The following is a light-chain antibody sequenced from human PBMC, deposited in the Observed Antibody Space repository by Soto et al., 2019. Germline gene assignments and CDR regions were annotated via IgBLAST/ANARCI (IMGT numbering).Light chain of an antibody. V-gene: IGKV3-11*01. Sequence: EIVLTQSAATLSLSPGERATLSCRASQSVSRYLAWYQQKPGQAPRLLIYDASNRATGIPARFSGSGSGTDFTLTISSLEPEDFAVYYCQQRSDWPPITFGQGTRLEIK. CDR1: QSVSRY. CDR3: QQRSDWPPIT. J-gene: IGKJ5*01. CDR2: DAS.